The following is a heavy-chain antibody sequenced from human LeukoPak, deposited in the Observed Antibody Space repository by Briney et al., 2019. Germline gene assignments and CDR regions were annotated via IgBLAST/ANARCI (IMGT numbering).Heavy chain of an antibody. CDR1: GFMISHSA. CDR3: ATVGVGWVAFEY. D-gene: IGHD3-16*01. J-gene: IGHJ4*02. CDR2: ISESGGAT. V-gene: IGHV3-23*01. Sequence: GGSLTLSCAASGFMISHSAMTWVRQNPGKGLVGVSGISESGGATYYAGSAKGRFTISRDNSKNTLYLQMNSLRSDDTAVYYCATVGVGWVAFEYWGQGALVTVSS.